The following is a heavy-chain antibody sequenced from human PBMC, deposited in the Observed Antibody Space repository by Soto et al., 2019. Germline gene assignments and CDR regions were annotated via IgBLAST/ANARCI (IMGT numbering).Heavy chain of an antibody. Sequence: TGGSLRLSCAASGFTFSSYAMSWVRQAPGKGLDWVSSVSTSGVTYYADSVKGRFTSSRDNSKNTLYLQLNSLRAEDTAVYYCAKNYQFDSWGQGTRVTVSS. V-gene: IGHV3-23*01. J-gene: IGHJ4*02. CDR3: AKNYQFDS. CDR2: VSTSGVT. D-gene: IGHD2-2*01. CDR1: GFTFSSYA.